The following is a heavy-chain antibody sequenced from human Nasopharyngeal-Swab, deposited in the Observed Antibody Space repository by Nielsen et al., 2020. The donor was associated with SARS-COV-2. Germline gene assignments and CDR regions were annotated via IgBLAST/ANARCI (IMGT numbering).Heavy chain of an antibody. J-gene: IGHJ4*02. CDR1: GFPFSSYA. Sequence: GESLKISCAASGFPFSSYAMSWVRQAPGKGLEWVSGISASGGSTYSADSVKGRFTISKDNSKNTLYLQMNSLRADDTAVYYCAKTSARIGYSSGWGPDYWGQGTLVTVSS. CDR2: ISASGGST. D-gene: IGHD6-19*01. V-gene: IGHV3-23*01. CDR3: AKTSARIGYSSGWGPDY.